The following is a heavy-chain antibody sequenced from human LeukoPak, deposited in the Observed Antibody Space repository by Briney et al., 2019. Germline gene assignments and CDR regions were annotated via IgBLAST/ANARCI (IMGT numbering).Heavy chain of an antibody. CDR1: GGSISSYY. CDR3: ARDSCSSTSCYAGIGLFNP. Sequence: PSETLSLTCTVSGGSISSYYWSWIRQPAGKGLEWIGRIYTSGSTNYNPSLKSRVTMSVDTSKNQFSLKLSSVTAADTAVYYCARDSCSSTSCYAGIGLFNPWGQGTLVTVSS. D-gene: IGHD2-2*01. CDR2: IYTSGST. J-gene: IGHJ5*02. V-gene: IGHV4-4*07.